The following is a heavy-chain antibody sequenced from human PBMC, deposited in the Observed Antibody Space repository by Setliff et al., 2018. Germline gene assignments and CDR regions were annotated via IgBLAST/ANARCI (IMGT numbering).Heavy chain of an antibody. V-gene: IGHV4-59*08. Sequence: SETLSLTCTVSGGSISSYYWSWIRQPPGKGLEWIGYIYYSGSTNYNPSLKSRVTISVDTSKNQFSLKLSSVTAADTAVYYCARHDSPYDSSGYYPLDYWGQGTLVTVSS. J-gene: IGHJ4*02. CDR3: ARHDSPYDSSGYYPLDY. D-gene: IGHD3-22*01. CDR1: GGSISSYY. CDR2: IYYSGST.